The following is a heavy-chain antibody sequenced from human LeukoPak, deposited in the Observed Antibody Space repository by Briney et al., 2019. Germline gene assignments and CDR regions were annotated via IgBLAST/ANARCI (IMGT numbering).Heavy chain of an antibody. V-gene: IGHV3-43*02. CDR3: AKFYGSGTYYNNYFDY. CDR2: INGNGGST. CDR1: GFNFDEYP. J-gene: IGHJ4*02. Sequence: GGSLRLYCAASGFNFDEYPMHWVRQAPGKGLEWVAAINGNGGSTDYADSVKGRCTISRDNNKNSLFLQMNSLRTEDTALYYCAKFYGSGTYYNNYFDYWGQGTLVTVSS. D-gene: IGHD3-10*01.